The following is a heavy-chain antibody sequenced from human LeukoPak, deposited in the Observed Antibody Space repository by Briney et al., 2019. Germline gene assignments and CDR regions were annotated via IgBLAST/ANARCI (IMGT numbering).Heavy chain of an antibody. J-gene: IGHJ3*02. CDR3: ARQATYCSSTSCYKAVDAFDI. Sequence: PSETLSLTCTVSGGSISSSNYFWGWIRQPPGKGLEWIGSIYFSGTTYYNPSLKSRVTISVDTPKNQFSLKLSSVTAADTAVYYCARQATYCSSTSCYKAVDAFDIWGQGTMVTVSS. CDR1: GGSISSSNYF. CDR2: IYFSGTT. V-gene: IGHV4-39*01. D-gene: IGHD2-2*02.